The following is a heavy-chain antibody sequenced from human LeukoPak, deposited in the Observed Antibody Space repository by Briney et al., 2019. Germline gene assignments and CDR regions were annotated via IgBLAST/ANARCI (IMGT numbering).Heavy chain of an antibody. J-gene: IGHJ6*02. Sequence: GGSLRLSCAASGFTFSSYAMSWVRQAPGKGLEWVSAISGSGGSTYYADSVKGRFTISRDNSKNTLYLQMNSLRAEDTAVYYCARGSSSWYRSPYYYGMDVWGQGTTVTVSS. V-gene: IGHV3-23*01. D-gene: IGHD6-13*01. CDR3: ARGSSSWYRSPYYYGMDV. CDR1: GFTFSSYA. CDR2: ISGSGGST.